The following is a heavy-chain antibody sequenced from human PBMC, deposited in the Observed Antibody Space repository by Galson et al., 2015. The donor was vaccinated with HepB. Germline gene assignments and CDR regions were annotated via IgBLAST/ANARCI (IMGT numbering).Heavy chain of an antibody. D-gene: IGHD3-16*01. CDR3: AREPGGSDGVYYFDY. CDR2: ISYDVNKK. V-gene: IGHV3-30-3*01. J-gene: IGHJ4*02. Sequence: SLRLSCAASGFIFNRHVMHWVRQAPGKGLEWVAVISYDVNKKYYADSVKGRFTISRDNSKNTVYLQMNSLRAEDTAVYYCAREPGGSDGVYYFDYWGQGTLVTVSS. CDR1: GFIFNRHV.